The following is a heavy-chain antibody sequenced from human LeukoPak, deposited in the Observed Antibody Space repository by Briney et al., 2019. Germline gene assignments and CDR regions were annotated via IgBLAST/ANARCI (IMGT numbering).Heavy chain of an antibody. J-gene: IGHJ4*02. CDR1: GFTFDDYA. V-gene: IGHV3-9*03. D-gene: IGHD5-18*01. CDR3: AKAKRGYSYGFDY. CDR2: ISWNSGSI. Sequence: GGSLRLSCAASGFTFDDYAMHWVRQAPGKGLEWVSGISWNSGSIGYADSVKGRFTISRDNAKNSLYQQMNSLRAEDMALYYCAKAKRGYSYGFDYWGQGTLVTVSS.